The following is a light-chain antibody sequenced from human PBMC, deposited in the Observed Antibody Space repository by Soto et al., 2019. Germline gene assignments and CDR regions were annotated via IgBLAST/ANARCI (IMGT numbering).Light chain of an antibody. CDR3: YSYTTSSTYV. V-gene: IGLV2-14*01. J-gene: IGLJ1*01. CDR2: DVS. Sequence: QSVLTQPASVSGSPGQSITISCTGTSSDVGGYNYVSWYQQHPAKVPKLMIYDVSNRPSGVSDRFSGSKSCNTASLTISGLQAEDEADYYCYSYTTSSTYVFGTGTKVTAL. CDR1: SSDVGGYNY.